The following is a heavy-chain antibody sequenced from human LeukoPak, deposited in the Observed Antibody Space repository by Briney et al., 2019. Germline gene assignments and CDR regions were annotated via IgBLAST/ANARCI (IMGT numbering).Heavy chain of an antibody. CDR2: IYSSGTT. Sequence: SETLSLTCTVSGGSISGYFWSWIRQPPGKGLDWIGYIYSSGTTYYNPSLKSRVTISVDMSKNQLSLRLTSVTAADTAVYFCARAVDYGDYGAYFDYWGQGTLVTVSS. J-gene: IGHJ4*02. V-gene: IGHV4-59*01. CDR1: GGSISGYF. D-gene: IGHD4-17*01. CDR3: ARAVDYGDYGAYFDY.